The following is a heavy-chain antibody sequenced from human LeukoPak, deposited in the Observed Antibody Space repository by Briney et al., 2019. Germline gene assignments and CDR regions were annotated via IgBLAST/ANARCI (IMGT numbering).Heavy chain of an antibody. Sequence: SESLSLTCTVSGGSISSYYWSWIRQPAGKGLEWIGRIYTSGSTNYNPSLKSRVTMSVDTSKNQFSLKLSSVTAADTAVYYCARDLGYSSGWHTDYFGYWGQGTLVTVSS. CDR3: ARDLGYSSGWHTDYFGY. CDR1: GGSISSYY. V-gene: IGHV4-4*07. CDR2: IYTSGST. J-gene: IGHJ4*02. D-gene: IGHD6-19*01.